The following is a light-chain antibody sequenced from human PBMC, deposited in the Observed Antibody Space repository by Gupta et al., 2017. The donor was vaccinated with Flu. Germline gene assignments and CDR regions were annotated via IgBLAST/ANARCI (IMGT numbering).Light chain of an antibody. CDR1: QSVSSN. Sequence: EIVMTQSPATLSVSPGERATLSCRASQSVSSNLAWYQQKPGQAPRLLIYGASTRANGIPARFSGSGCGTEFTLTISSLQSEDFAVYYCEHENNWPPAFGQGTLLDIK. CDR2: GAS. V-gene: IGKV3-15*01. CDR3: EHENNWPPA. J-gene: IGKJ5*01.